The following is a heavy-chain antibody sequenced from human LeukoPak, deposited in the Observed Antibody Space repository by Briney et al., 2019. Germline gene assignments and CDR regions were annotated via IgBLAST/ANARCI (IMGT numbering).Heavy chain of an antibody. CDR1: GYSISGGYY. CDR2: IYHSGST. CDR3: ARGLI. J-gene: IGHJ3*02. V-gene: IGHV4-38-2*02. Sequence: SETLSLTCTVSGYSISGGYYWGWIRQPPGKGLEWIGSIYHSGSTYYNPSLKSRVTISVDTSKNQFSLKLSSVTAADTAVYYCARGLIWGQGTMVTVSS.